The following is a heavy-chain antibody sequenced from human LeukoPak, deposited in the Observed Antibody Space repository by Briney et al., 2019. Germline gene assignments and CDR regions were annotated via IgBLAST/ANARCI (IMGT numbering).Heavy chain of an antibody. J-gene: IGHJ4*02. CDR1: GFTFSNYF. CDR2: IASDGSHT. Sequence: PGGSLRLYCASSGFTFSNYFMHWVRQAPGKGLEWVADIASDGSHTFYVESVKGRFTISRDNSKNTLYLQMNSLRAEDTAVYYCAREGMVRGVIIYWGQGTLVTVSS. D-gene: IGHD3-10*01. CDR3: AREGMVRGVIIY. V-gene: IGHV3-30*04.